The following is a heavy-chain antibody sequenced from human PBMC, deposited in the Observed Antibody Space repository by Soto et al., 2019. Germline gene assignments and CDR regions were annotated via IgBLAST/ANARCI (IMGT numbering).Heavy chain of an antibody. CDR2: IDAGNGNT. J-gene: IGHJ4*02. D-gene: IGHD3-9*01. CDR1: GYTFTRNA. Sequence: QVQLMQSGAEVKKPGASVKVSCKASGYTFTRNAIHWVRRAPGQRLEWIGKIDAGNGNTKYSQKFQGRVTITRDTSASAAYTELSTLGSEDPSIYYCARSETDYSTFDYWGQGTLVTVSS. V-gene: IGHV1-3*01. CDR3: ARSETDYSTFDY.